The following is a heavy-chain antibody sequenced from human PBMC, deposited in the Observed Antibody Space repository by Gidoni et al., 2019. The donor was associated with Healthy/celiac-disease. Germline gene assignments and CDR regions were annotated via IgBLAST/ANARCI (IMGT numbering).Heavy chain of an antibody. J-gene: IGHJ4*02. V-gene: IGHV3-23*01. CDR2: ISGSGGST. CDR3: AKDGSRVVTAIPWGSRYSAGFDY. D-gene: IGHD2-21*02. CDR1: GFTFSSSA. Sequence: EVQLLESGGGLVQPGGSLRLSCAASGFTFSSSAMSWVRQAPGKGLEWVSAISGSGGSTYYADSVKGRFTISRDNSKNTLYLQMNSLRAEDTAVYYCAKDGSRVVTAIPWGSRYSAGFDYWGQGTLVTVSS.